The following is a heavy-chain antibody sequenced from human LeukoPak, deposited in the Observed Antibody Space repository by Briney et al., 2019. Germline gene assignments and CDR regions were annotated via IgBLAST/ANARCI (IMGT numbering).Heavy chain of an antibody. V-gene: IGHV5-51*01. CDR3: ARRVAGASYFDN. CDR2: IHPPDSDT. CDR1: GYXFTNYW. Sequence: GESLKISCNGSGYXFTNYWIGWVRRMPGKGLEWVGIIHPPDSDTRYSPSFQGQVTISADRSISTAYLQWGSLKASDTAMYYCARRVAGASYFDNWGQGTLVTVST. D-gene: IGHD6-19*01. J-gene: IGHJ4*02.